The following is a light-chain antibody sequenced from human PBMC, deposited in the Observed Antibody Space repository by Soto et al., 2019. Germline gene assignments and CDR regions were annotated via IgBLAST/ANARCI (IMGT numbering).Light chain of an antibody. CDR1: QTISSY. CDR3: QQRSNWTIT. CDR2: DTS. V-gene: IGKV3-11*01. Sequence: IVLTQSPATLSLSPGERGTLSCRASQTISSYLAWYQQKPGQAPRLLIYDTSNRATGIPPRFSGSGSGTDGTLTISSLENEDGAVYDCQQRSNWTITFGQGTRLEIK. J-gene: IGKJ5*01.